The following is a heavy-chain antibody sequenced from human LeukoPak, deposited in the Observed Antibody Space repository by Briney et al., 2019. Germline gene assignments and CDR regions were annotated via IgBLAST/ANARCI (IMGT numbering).Heavy chain of an antibody. CDR1: GFTFSSYG. J-gene: IGHJ4*02. D-gene: IGHD5-12*01. CDR3: ARGGYWEYYFDY. V-gene: IGHV3-33*01. CDR2: IWYDGCNK. Sequence: GGSLRLSCAASGFTFSSYGMHWVRQAPGKGGEWVAVIWYDGCNKYYADSVKGRFTISRDNSKNTLYLQMNSLRAEDTAVYYCARGGYWEYYFDYWGQGTLVTVSS.